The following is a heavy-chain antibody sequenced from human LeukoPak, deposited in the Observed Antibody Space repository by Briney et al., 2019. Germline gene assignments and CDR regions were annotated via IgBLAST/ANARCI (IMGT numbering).Heavy chain of an antibody. CDR2: MNPNSGNT. V-gene: IGHV1-8*01. D-gene: IGHD3-10*01. J-gene: IGHJ3*02. CDR1: GYTFTSYD. Sequence: ASVKVSCKASGYTFTSYDINWVRQATGQGLEWMGWMNPNSGNTGYAQKFQGRVTMTRNTSISTAYMELSSLRSEDTAVYYCARQGKKLGAFDIWGQGTMVTVSS. CDR3: ARQGKKLGAFDI.